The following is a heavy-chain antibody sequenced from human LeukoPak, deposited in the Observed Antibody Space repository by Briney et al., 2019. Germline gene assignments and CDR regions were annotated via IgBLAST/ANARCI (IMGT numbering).Heavy chain of an antibody. J-gene: IGHJ4*02. Sequence: GGSLRLSCAASGFTFSDYSMNWVRQAPGKGLEWISYIGISSGNTKYADSVKGRFTISGDNAKSSLYLQMNSLRVEDTAVYYYARDYNYAFDNWGQGTLVTVSS. D-gene: IGHD1-1*01. CDR2: IGISSGNT. V-gene: IGHV3-48*04. CDR1: GFTFSDYS. CDR3: ARDYNYAFDN.